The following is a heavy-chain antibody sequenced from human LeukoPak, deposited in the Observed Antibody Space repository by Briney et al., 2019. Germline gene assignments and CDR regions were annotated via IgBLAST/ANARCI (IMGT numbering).Heavy chain of an antibody. D-gene: IGHD3-10*01. Sequence: PGGSLRLSCAASGFTFSSYEMNWVRQAPGKGLEWVSYISSSGSTIYYADSVKGRFTISRDNSKNTLYLQMNSLRAEDTAVYYCAKDISGYYYGSGSSFDYWGQGTLVTVSS. CDR3: AKDISGYYYGSGSSFDY. J-gene: IGHJ4*02. CDR2: ISSSGSTI. V-gene: IGHV3-48*03. CDR1: GFTFSSYE.